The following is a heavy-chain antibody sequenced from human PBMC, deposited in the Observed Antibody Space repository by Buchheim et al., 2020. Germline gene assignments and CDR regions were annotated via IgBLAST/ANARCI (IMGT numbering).Heavy chain of an antibody. CDR1: GFTFSNAW. CDR3: SVECGYDFWRGSNNYHFDY. V-gene: IGHV3-15*07. CDR2: IKSKTDGGTT. D-gene: IGHD3-3*01. J-gene: IGHJ4*02. Sequence: VQLVESGGGLVKPGGSLRLSCAASGFTFSNAWMNWVRQAPGKGLEWVGSIKSKTDGGTTDYAAPVKGRLTISRDDSKNTLYLQMNSLKTEDTAVYYCSVECGYDFWRGSNNYHFDYWGPGTL.